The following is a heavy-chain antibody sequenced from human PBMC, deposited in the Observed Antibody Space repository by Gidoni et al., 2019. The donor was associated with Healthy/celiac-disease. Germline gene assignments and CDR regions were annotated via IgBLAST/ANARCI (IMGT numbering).Heavy chain of an antibody. CDR1: GFTIDDYA. CDR2: ISWNSGSI. J-gene: IGHJ4*02. CDR3: AKDIKMATIRGATFDY. Sequence: EVQLVESGGGLVQPGRYLRLPCAASGFTIDDYAMNCVRQAPGKGLEWVSGISWNSGSIGYADSVKGRFTISRDNAKNSLYLQMNSLRAEDTALYYCAKDIKMATIRGATFDYWGQGTLVTVSS. D-gene: IGHD5-12*01. V-gene: IGHV3-9*01.